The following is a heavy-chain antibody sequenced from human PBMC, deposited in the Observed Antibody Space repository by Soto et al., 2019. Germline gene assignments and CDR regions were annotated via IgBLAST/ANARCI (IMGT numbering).Heavy chain of an antibody. CDR2: ISWDGGST. CDR3: ASCGYSGYDKADY. Sequence: GGSLRLSCAASGFTFDDYTMHWVRQAPGKGLEWVSLISWDGGSTYYADSVKGRFTISRDNSKNSLYLQMNSLRTEDTALYYCASCGYSGYDKADYWGQGTLVTVSS. D-gene: IGHD5-12*01. CDR1: GFTFDDYT. J-gene: IGHJ4*02. V-gene: IGHV3-43*01.